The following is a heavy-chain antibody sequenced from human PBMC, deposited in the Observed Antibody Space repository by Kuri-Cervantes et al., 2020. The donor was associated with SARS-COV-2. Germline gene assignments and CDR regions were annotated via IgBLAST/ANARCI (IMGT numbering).Heavy chain of an antibody. Sequence: GESLKISCAASHFTFSSYAFHWVRQAPGQGLEWVAAISYDGNNKYFADSVRGRYTVSRDNSKNTLYLQMSSLRAEDTAVYYCAKDYGSSGYYVWGQGTLVTVSS. CDR1: HFTFSSYA. CDR2: ISYDGNNK. CDR3: AKDYGSSGYYV. D-gene: IGHD3-22*01. V-gene: IGHV3-30*04. J-gene: IGHJ4*02.